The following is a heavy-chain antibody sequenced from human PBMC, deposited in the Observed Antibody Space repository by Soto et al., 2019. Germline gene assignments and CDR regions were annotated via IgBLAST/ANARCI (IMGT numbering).Heavy chain of an antibody. CDR3: ATARYCSSTSCYTGFDY. J-gene: IGHJ4*02. Sequence: QVQLVQSGAEVKKPGSSVKVSCKASGGTFSSYAISWVRQAPGQGLEWMGGIIPIFGTANYAQKFQGRVTITADESTSTAYMELSSLRSEDTAVYYCATARYCSSTSCYTGFDYWGQGTLVTVSS. D-gene: IGHD2-2*02. CDR1: GGTFSSYA. V-gene: IGHV1-69*01. CDR2: IIPIFGTA.